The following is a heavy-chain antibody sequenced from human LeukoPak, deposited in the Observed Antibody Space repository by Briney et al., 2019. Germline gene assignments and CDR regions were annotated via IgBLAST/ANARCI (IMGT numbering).Heavy chain of an antibody. Sequence: GGSLRLSCAASGFASSNFAMSWVRQAPGKGLEWVSRISGSTYYADSVKGRFTISRDNSKNTLYLHMNSLRAEDTAIYYCAKDLRDIVLLDNIMTWGQGTLVTVSS. CDR1: GFASSNFA. CDR2: ISGST. V-gene: IGHV3-23*01. D-gene: IGHD2-8*02. J-gene: IGHJ5*02. CDR3: AKDLRDIVLLDNIMT.